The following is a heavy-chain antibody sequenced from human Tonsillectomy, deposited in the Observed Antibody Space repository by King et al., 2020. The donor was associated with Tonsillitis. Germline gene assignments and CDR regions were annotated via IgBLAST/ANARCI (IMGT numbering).Heavy chain of an antibody. CDR2: INHRGNT. Sequence: VQLQQWGAGLLKPSETLSLTCAVYGGSFCTDYWSWIRQPPVKGLEWIGEINHRGNTNYNPSPKSLVTISVDTSKNQFSLKVSSVTAADTALYYCARGSLTIFGVAPHYWGQGTLVTVSS. CDR3: ARGSLTIFGVAPHY. J-gene: IGHJ4*02. D-gene: IGHD3-3*01. V-gene: IGHV4-34*01. CDR1: GGSFCTDY.